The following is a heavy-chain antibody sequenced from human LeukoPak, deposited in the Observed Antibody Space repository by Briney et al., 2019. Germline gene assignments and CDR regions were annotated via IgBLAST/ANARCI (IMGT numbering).Heavy chain of an antibody. D-gene: IGHD6-19*01. Sequence: GASVKVSCKASGYTFTSYVINWVRQATGQGLEWMGWMNTNSGNTGYAQKFQGRVTMTRNTSISTAYMELSSLRSEDTAVYYCANAVAGLFDYWGQGTLVTVSS. J-gene: IGHJ4*02. CDR2: MNTNSGNT. CDR1: GYTFTSYV. V-gene: IGHV1-8*01. CDR3: ANAVAGLFDY.